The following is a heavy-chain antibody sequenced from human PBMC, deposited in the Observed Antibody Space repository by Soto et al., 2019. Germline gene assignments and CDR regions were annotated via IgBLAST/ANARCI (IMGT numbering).Heavy chain of an antibody. CDR1: GFTFSSCG. D-gene: IGHD3-10*01. CDR3: ARDEGFGVNYYYYGMDV. CDR2: IWYDRSNK. Sequence: PGGSLRLSCAATGFTFSSCGMHWVLQAPGKGLEKVAVIWYDRSNKYDSENVKGQYTISRDNSKNTVELKMNSIRTQDKNVYYCARDEGFGVNYYYYGMDVWGQGT. J-gene: IGHJ6*02. V-gene: IGHV3-33*01.